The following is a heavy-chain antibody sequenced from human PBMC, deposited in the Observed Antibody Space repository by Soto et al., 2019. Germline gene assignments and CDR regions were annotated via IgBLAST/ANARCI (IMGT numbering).Heavy chain of an antibody. CDR1: GGTFSSYA. CDR3: ARGEGRGPYYFDY. V-gene: IGHV1-69*01. CDR2: IIPIFGTA. Sequence: QVQLVQSGAEVKKPGSSVKVSCKASGGTFSSYAISWVRQAPGPGLEWMGGIIPIFGTANYAQKFQCRVTITADASTSTAYVEMSSLRSEDTAVYYCARGEGRGPYYFDYWGQGTLVTVSS. J-gene: IGHJ4*02. D-gene: IGHD3-10*01.